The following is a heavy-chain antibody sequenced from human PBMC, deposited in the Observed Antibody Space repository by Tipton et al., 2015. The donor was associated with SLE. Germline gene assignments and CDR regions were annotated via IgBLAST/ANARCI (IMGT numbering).Heavy chain of an antibody. V-gene: IGHV3-23*01. CDR3: AKGTLRSSTTWLDY. J-gene: IGHJ4*02. Sequence: SLRLSCAASGFSFSTYAMTWVRQAPGKGLEWVSTVSDSGDITYYADSVKGRFTISRDNSKNTQFLQMNSLRVEDTATYYYAKGTLRSSTTWLDYWGQGTLVTVSS. CDR2: VSDSGDIT. CDR1: GFSFSTYA. D-gene: IGHD2-2*01.